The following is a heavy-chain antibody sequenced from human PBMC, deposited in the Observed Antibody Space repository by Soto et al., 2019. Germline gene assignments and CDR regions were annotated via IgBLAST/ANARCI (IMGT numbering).Heavy chain of an antibody. CDR2: INPNNGGT. CDR3: ARARGYDSSGHYYPYYFDY. V-gene: IGHV1-2*04. D-gene: IGHD3-22*01. CDR1: GYTFTGYY. J-gene: IGHJ4*02. Sequence: ASVKVSCKASGYTFTGYYIHWVRQAPGQGLEWMGWINPNNGGTNYAQKFQGWVTMTRVTSISTAYMELSGLTSDDTAVYYCARARGYDSSGHYYPYYFDYWGQGTLVTVSS.